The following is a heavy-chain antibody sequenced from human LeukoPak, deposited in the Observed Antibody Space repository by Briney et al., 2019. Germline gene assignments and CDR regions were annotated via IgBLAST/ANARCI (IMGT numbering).Heavy chain of an antibody. D-gene: IGHD6-13*01. Sequence: GGSLRLSCAASGFTFSSYWMSWVRQAPGKGLEWVANIKQDGSEKYYVDSVKGRFSISRDNAKNLLYLQMNSLRVEDTAVYYCARDTSTATSTWGAFDVWGQGTMVTVSS. CDR3: ARDTSTATSTWGAFDV. J-gene: IGHJ3*01. CDR2: IKQDGSEK. CDR1: GFTFSSYW. V-gene: IGHV3-7*01.